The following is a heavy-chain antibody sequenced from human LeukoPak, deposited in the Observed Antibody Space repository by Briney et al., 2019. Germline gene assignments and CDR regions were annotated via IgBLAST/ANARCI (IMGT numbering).Heavy chain of an antibody. Sequence: PSQTLSLTCTVSGGSISSGGYYWSWIRQHPGKGLEWIGYIYYSGSTYYNPSLKSRVTISKDTSKNQFSLKLSSVTAADTAVYYCAREAHCSGGSCYYADYWGQGNLVTVSS. D-gene: IGHD2-15*01. CDR3: AREAHCSGGSCYYADY. CDR2: IYYSGST. V-gene: IGHV4-31*03. J-gene: IGHJ4*02. CDR1: GGSISSGGYY.